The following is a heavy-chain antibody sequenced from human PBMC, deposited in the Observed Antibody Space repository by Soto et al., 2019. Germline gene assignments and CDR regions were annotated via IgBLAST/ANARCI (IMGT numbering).Heavy chain of an antibody. Sequence: EVPLVASGGGLIQPGGALRLTCTASGFSLGHYWMHWIRPAPGTGLVWVSRINLAGSSTDYAPSVKGRFTISRDNAKNPLYLQMNSLAADDTAVYYCARGWGFTDYWGRGTLVTGSS. CDR2: INLAGSST. V-gene: IGHV3-74*01. CDR3: ARGWGFTDY. CDR1: GFSLGHYW. D-gene: IGHD7-27*01. J-gene: IGHJ4*02.